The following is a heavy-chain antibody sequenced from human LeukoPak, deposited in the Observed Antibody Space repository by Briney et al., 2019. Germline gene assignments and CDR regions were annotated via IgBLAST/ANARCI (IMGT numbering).Heavy chain of an antibody. V-gene: IGHV3-9*01. D-gene: IGHD3-3*01. CDR1: GLTFDDYA. CDR2: ISWNSGSI. CDR3: AKDGDFWSGYVTPYYFDY. Sequence: PGGSLRLSCAASGLTFDDYAMHWVRQAPGKGLEWVSGISWNSGSIGYADSVKGRFTISRDNAKNSLYLQMNSLRAEDTALYYCAKDGDFWSGYVTPYYFDYWGQGTLVTVSS. J-gene: IGHJ4*02.